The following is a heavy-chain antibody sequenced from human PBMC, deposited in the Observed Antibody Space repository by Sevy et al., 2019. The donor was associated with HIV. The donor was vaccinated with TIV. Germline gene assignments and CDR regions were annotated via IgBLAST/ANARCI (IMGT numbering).Heavy chain of an antibody. CDR1: GFSLSTSGVG. Sequence: SGPTLVKPTQTLTLTCTFSGFSLSTSGVGVGWIRQPPGKALEWLALIYWNDDKRYSPSLKSRLTITKDTSKNQVVLTMTNMDPVDTATYYCAHSFPNYGDYGTAAPTYGMDVWGQGTTVTVSS. J-gene: IGHJ6*02. D-gene: IGHD4-17*01. CDR2: IYWNDDK. V-gene: IGHV2-5*01. CDR3: AHSFPNYGDYGTAAPTYGMDV.